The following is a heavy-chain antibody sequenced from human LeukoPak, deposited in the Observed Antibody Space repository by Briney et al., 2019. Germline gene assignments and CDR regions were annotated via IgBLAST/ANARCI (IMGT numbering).Heavy chain of an antibody. CDR3: VRGNNKPYCSSTSCXPXXXAFDI. V-gene: IGHV3-48*04. Sequence: GGSLRLSCAASGFTFSSYSMNWVRQAPGKGLEWLSYISLSSSTIHYADSVRGRFTISRDNAKNSLYLQMNSLRAEDTAVYYCVRGNNKPYCSSTSCXPXXXAFDIW. CDR1: GFTFSSYS. J-gene: IGHJ3*02. CDR2: ISLSSSTI. D-gene: IGHD2-2*01.